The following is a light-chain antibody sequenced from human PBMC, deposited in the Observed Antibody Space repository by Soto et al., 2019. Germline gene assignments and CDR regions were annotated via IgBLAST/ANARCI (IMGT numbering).Light chain of an antibody. CDR2: EAT. V-gene: IGLV2-14*01. Sequence: QSALTQPASMSGSPGQSITISCTGTSSDIGRYNFVSWYQHHPGKAPKLIIYEATKRPSGVSYRFSGSKSGNTASLTISGLQAEDEADYYCSSYTTTFTQVFGTGTKVTVL. CDR3: SSYTTTFTQV. CDR1: SSDIGRYNF. J-gene: IGLJ1*01.